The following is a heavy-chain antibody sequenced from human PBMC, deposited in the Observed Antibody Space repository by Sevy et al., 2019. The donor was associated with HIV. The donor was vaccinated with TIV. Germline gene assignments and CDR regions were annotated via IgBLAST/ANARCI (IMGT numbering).Heavy chain of an antibody. D-gene: IGHD6-13*01. Sequence: ASVKVSCKASGGTVSSFAISWVRQAPGQGLEWMGGIIPIFGTANYAQKFQGRVTITADESTSTAYMELSSLRSEDTAVYYCASEGIAARYGMDVWGQGTTVTVSS. CDR1: GGTVSSFA. CDR3: ASEGIAARYGMDV. CDR2: IIPIFGTA. V-gene: IGHV1-69*13. J-gene: IGHJ6*02.